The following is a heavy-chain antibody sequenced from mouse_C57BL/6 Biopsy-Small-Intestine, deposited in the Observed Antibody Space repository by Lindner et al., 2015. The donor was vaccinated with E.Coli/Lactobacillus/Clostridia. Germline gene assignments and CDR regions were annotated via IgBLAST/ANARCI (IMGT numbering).Heavy chain of an antibody. CDR3: VRDRHYYDNGAYYNVLDY. V-gene: IGHV1-84*02. Sequence: SVKVSCKASGYTFASYDINWVRQAPGQGLEWMGWMNPNSGKTGYAQKFQGRVTMTGNTSMRTAYMELSSLTSDDTAVYFCVRDRHYYDNGAYYNVLDYWGQGTLVTVSS. CDR1: GYTFASYD. J-gene: IGHJ4*01. CDR2: MNPNSGKT. D-gene: IGHD1-1*02.